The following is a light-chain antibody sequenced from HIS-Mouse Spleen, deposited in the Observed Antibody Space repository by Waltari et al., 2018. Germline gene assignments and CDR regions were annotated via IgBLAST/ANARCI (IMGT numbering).Light chain of an antibody. J-gene: IGKJ1*01. V-gene: IGKV1-9*01. Sequence: DIQLTQSPSFLSASLGDRVTITCRARQGISSYLAWYQQKRGKAPKHLIYAASALQSGVPSRFSGSGSGTEFTLTISSLQPEDFATYYCQQLKSYPPTFGQGTKVEIK. CDR3: QQLKSYPPT. CDR2: AAS. CDR1: QGISSY.